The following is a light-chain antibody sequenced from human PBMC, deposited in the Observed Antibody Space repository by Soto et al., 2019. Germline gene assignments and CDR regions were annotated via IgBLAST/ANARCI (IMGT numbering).Light chain of an antibody. CDR2: DTF. J-gene: IGKJ4*01. V-gene: IGKV3-11*01. Sequence: EIVLTQSPATLSLSPGERATLSCRASQSVSNYLAWYQQKPGQPPRLLIYDTFNRATGIPARFSGSGSGTDFTLTITSLEPEDFAVYYCQQRNYWPLTFGGATKVAIK. CDR1: QSVSNY. CDR3: QQRNYWPLT.